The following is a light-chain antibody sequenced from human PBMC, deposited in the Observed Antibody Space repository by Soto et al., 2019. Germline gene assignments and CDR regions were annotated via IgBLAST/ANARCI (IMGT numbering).Light chain of an antibody. CDR3: QQYNNWPT. Sequence: EILMTQSAASLCVSPGERATLSCRASQSVSSNLAWYQQKPGHAPGLLIYGASTRATGIPARFSGSGSGTVFTLAISSLQSEDFAVYNCQQYNNWPTFGQGTRLEIK. V-gene: IGKV3-15*01. CDR2: GAS. CDR1: QSVSSN. J-gene: IGKJ5*01.